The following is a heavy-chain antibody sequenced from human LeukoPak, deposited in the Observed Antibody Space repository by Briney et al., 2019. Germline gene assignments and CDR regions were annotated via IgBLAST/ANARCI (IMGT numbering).Heavy chain of an antibody. Sequence: ASVKVSCKASGFTFTSSAMQWVRQARGQRLEWIGWIVVGSGNTNYAQKFQERVTITRDKSTSTAYMELSSLRSEDTAVYYCAAETYYYDSSGYPSLDYWGQGTLVTVSS. CDR3: AAETYYYDSSGYPSLDY. V-gene: IGHV1-58*02. CDR2: IVVGSGNT. D-gene: IGHD3-22*01. J-gene: IGHJ4*02. CDR1: GFTFTSSA.